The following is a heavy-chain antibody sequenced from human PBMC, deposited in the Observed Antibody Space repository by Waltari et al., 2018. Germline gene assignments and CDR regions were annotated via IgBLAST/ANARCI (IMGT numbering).Heavy chain of an antibody. Sequence: QVTLKESGPVLVKPTETLTLTCTVSGFSLSNARMGVSWIRQPPGKALEWLAHIFSNDEKSYSTSLKSRLTISKDTSKSQVVLTMTNMDPVDTATYYCARIRSSSSGYYYYMDVWGKGTTVTVSS. J-gene: IGHJ6*03. D-gene: IGHD6-6*01. CDR3: ARIRSSSSGYYYYMDV. CDR2: IFSNDEK. V-gene: IGHV2-26*01. CDR1: GFSLSNARMG.